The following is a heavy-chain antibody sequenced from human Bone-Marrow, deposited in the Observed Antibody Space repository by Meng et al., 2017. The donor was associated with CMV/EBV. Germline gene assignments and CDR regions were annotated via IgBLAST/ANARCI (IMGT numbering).Heavy chain of an antibody. V-gene: IGHV1-69*06. D-gene: IGHD1-7*01. CDR3: ARRFIGGTIYDP. Sequence: GGSLRLSCKASGGTFSSYAISWVRQAPGQRLEWMGAFILMLDTANYAQKLQGRVTMTANKSTTTAYMELTSLTSEDTALYYSARRFIGGTIYDPWGQGTLVTVSS. CDR2: FILMLDTA. CDR1: GGTFSSYA. J-gene: IGHJ5*02.